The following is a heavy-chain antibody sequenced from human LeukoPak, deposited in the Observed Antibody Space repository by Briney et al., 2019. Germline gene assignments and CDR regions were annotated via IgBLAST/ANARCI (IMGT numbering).Heavy chain of an antibody. J-gene: IGHJ4*02. CDR1: GFTFSSYA. CDR2: ISGSGGST. CDR3: AKAKNYISTSYDS. Sequence: GGSLRLSCAASGFTFSSYAMSWVRQAPGKGLEWVSAISGSGGSTYYADSVKGRFTISRDNSKNTLYLQMNSLRAEDTALYYCAKAKNYISTSYDSWGQGLQVTVSS. V-gene: IGHV3-23*01. D-gene: IGHD2-2*01.